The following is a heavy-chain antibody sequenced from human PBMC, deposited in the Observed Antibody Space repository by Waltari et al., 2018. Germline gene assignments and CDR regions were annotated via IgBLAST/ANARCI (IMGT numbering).Heavy chain of an antibody. CDR3: ARQIGYDTSGERKDAFDV. D-gene: IGHD3-22*01. CDR1: GYTFTNYC. CDR2: IYPGDSDT. V-gene: IGHV5-51*01. J-gene: IGHJ3*01. Sequence: EVQVVQSGAEMKKPGESLKISCKGSGYTFTNYCIGWVRQMPGKGLEWRGLIYPGDSDTRYSQSFQGQVTIAADKSINTAYLEWSALKASDTAMYYCARQIGYDTSGERKDAFDVWGQGTMVIVSS.